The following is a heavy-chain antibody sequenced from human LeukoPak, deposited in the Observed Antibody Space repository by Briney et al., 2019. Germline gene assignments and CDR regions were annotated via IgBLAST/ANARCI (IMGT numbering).Heavy chain of an antibody. CDR1: GFTFSSYS. J-gene: IGHJ4*02. CDR2: ISSSSSYI. D-gene: IGHD6-19*01. Sequence: GGSLRLSCAASGFTFSSYSMNWVRQAPGKGLEWVSSISSSSSYIYYADSVKGRFTISRDNAKNSLYLQMNSLRAEDTAVYYCARDHQQYSSGYAAGVDYWGQGTLVTVSS. V-gene: IGHV3-21*01. CDR3: ARDHQQYSSGYAAGVDY.